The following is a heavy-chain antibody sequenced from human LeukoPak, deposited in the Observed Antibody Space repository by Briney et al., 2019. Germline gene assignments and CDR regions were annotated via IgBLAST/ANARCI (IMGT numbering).Heavy chain of an antibody. CDR1: GFTVSSNF. CDR2: IYSGGKT. V-gene: IGHV3-53*01. Sequence: GGSLRLSCAASGFTVSSNFLSWVRQAPGKGQEWVSVIYSGGKTYYAGSVKGRFTISRDNSKNTLYLQMNSLRAEDTAVYYCARGADRWNYFDYWGQGTLVTVSS. D-gene: IGHD4-23*01. CDR3: ARGADRWNYFDY. J-gene: IGHJ4*02.